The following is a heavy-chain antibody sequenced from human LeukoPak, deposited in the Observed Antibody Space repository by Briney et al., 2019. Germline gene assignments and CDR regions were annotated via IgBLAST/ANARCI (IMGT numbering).Heavy chain of an antibody. CDR2: IIPILGIA. D-gene: IGHD3-22*01. CDR1: GGTFSSYA. Sequence: SVTVSCKASGGTFSSYAISWVRQAPGQGLEWMGRIIPILGIANYAQKFQGRVTITADKSTSTAYMELSSLRSEDTAVYYCASAYYYDSSGSFDYWGQGTLVTVSS. V-gene: IGHV1-69*04. CDR3: ASAYYYDSSGSFDY. J-gene: IGHJ4*02.